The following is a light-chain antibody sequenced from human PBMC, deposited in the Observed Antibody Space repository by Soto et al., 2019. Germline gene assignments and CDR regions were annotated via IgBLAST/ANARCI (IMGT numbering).Light chain of an antibody. CDR1: SSNLGDNT. J-gene: IGLJ1*01. CDR3: AAWDASLDGYV. CDR2: SYD. Sequence: QSVLTQPPSASGTPGQRVTISCSTSSSNLGDNTVNWYQQVPGTAPKLLIYSYDQRPSGVPDRFSGSKSGTSASLAISGLQSEDEADYSCAAWDASLDGYVFGTGTKVTVL. V-gene: IGLV1-44*01.